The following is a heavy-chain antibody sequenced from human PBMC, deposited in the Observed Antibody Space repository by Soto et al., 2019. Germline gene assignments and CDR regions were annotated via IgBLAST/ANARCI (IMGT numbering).Heavy chain of an antibody. V-gene: IGHV3-74*01. CDR3: AKSLKIFGLATTRSGPLDS. CDR1: GFTFSSYW. J-gene: IGHJ4*02. CDR2: INDDGRRT. D-gene: IGHD3-3*01. Sequence: EVQLVESGGGLVQPGGSLRLSCAASGFTFSSYWMHWVRQAPGKGLEWVSRINDDGRRTSYADSVKGRFTISRDNAKNTLYLQMNSLRDDDTAIYYCAKSLKIFGLATTRSGPLDSWGQGALVTVSS.